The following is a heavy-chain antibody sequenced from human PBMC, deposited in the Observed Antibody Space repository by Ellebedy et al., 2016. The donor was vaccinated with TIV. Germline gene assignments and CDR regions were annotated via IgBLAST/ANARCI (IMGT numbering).Heavy chain of an antibody. J-gene: IGHJ4*02. D-gene: IGHD1-26*01. Sequence: GGSLRLSCAASGFTFSDHYMDWVRQAPGKGLEWIGRTRTKVQSYTTEYAASVKGRFTISRDDSKNSLYLQMNSLKIEDTAVYYCARDSLKGGSYYPRYWGQGTLVTVSS. V-gene: IGHV3-72*01. CDR1: GFTFSDHY. CDR2: TRTKVQSYTT. CDR3: ARDSLKGGSYYPRY.